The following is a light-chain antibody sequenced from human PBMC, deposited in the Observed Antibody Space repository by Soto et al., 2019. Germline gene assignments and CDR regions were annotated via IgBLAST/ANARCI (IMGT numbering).Light chain of an antibody. CDR3: CSYADSYTLV. CDR1: SSDVGGYNY. Sequence: QSALTQPRSVSGSPGQSVTISCTGTSSDVGGYNYVSWYRQHPGKAPELMIYDVSQRPSGVPDRFSGSKSGNTASLTISGLQAEDEADYYCCSYADSYTLVFGGGTKLTVL. V-gene: IGLV2-11*01. CDR2: DVS. J-gene: IGLJ2*01.